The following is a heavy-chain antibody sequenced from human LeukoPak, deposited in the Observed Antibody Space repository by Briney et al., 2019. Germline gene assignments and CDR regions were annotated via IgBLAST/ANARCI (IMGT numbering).Heavy chain of an antibody. CDR1: GYSFTSYW. D-gene: IGHD3-16*01. Sequence: GESLKISCKGSGYSFTSYWIGWVRQTPGKGLEWMGIIYPGDSDTRYSPSFQGQVTISADKSISTAYLQWSSLKASDTAMYYCARGYDYVWGSYNDAFDIWGQGTMVTVSS. V-gene: IGHV5-51*01. CDR3: ARGYDYVWGSYNDAFDI. CDR2: IYPGDSDT. J-gene: IGHJ3*02.